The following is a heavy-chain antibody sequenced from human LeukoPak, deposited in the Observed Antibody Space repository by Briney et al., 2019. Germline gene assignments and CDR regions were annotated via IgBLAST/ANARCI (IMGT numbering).Heavy chain of an antibody. D-gene: IGHD6-19*01. Sequence: SETLSLTCAVYGGSFSGYYWSWIRQPPGKGLEWIGEINHSGRTNYNPSLKSRVTISVDTSKNQFSLKLSSVTAADTDMYYCARTGSRGWYAFDIWGERTMVTVSS. CDR2: INHSGRT. CDR1: GGSFSGYY. V-gene: IGHV4-34*01. CDR3: ARTGSRGWYAFDI. J-gene: IGHJ3*02.